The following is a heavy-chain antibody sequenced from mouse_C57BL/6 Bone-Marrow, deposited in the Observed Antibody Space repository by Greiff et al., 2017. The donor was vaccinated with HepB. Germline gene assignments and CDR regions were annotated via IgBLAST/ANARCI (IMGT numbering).Heavy chain of an antibody. V-gene: IGHV5-9*01. D-gene: IGHD2-1*01. CDR2: ISGGGGNT. CDR1: GFTFSSYT. J-gene: IGHJ3*01. Sequence: EVKVVESGGGLVKPGGSLKLSCAASGFTFSSYTMSWVRQTPEKRLEWVATISGGGGNTYYPDSVKGRFTISRDNAKNTLYLQMSSLRSEDTALYYCARDVGIYYGNAAWFAYWGQGTLVTVSA. CDR3: ARDVGIYYGNAAWFAY.